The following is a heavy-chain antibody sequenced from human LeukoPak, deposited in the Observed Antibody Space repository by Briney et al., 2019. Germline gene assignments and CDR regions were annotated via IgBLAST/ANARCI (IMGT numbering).Heavy chain of an antibody. V-gene: IGHV3-20*04. CDR3: AREGPAASAYYYYYMDV. Sequence: GGSLRLSCAASGFTFDDYGMSWVRQAPGKGLEWVSGINWNGGSTGYADSVKGRFTISRDNAKNSLYLQMNSLRAEDTALYYCAREGPAASAYYYYYMDVWGKGTTVTVSS. CDR2: INWNGGST. D-gene: IGHD2-2*01. J-gene: IGHJ6*03. CDR1: GFTFDDYG.